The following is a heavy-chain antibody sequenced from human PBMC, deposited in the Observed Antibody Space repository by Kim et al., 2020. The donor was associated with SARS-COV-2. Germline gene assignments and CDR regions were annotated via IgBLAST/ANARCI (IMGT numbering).Heavy chain of an antibody. Sequence: SETLSLTCSDSIDSTSSYYYSWFRQPPGGGLEYIGYIYYSRGTNYNPSLESRVTISLDTSKKEVSLKLTSVTAADTAFYWCARSIVWFGEVGRFDPWGPGILVTVSS. CDR2: IYYSRGT. CDR3: ARSIVWFGEVGRFDP. V-gene: IGHV4-59*01. D-gene: IGHD3-10*01. J-gene: IGHJ5*02. CDR1: IDSTSSYY.